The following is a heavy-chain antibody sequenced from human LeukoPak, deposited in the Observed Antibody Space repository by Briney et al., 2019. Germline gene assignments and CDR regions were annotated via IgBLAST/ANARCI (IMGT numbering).Heavy chain of an antibody. Sequence: PGGSLRLSCAASGFTFSDYYMSWIRQAPGKGLEWVSYISSSGSTIYYADSVKGRFTISRDNAKNSLYLQMNSLRAEDTAVYYCASEGGYCSSTSCYGYWGQGTLVTVSS. CDR3: ASEGGYCSSTSCYGY. J-gene: IGHJ4*02. CDR2: ISSSGSTI. V-gene: IGHV3-11*01. D-gene: IGHD2-2*01. CDR1: GFTFSDYY.